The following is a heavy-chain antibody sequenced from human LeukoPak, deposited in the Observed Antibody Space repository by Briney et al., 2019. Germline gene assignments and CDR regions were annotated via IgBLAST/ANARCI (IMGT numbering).Heavy chain of an antibody. CDR2: ISSSSSYI. CDR1: GFTFSSYS. CDR3: ASSYYHDGDY. J-gene: IGHJ4*02. D-gene: IGHD3-22*01. Sequence: PGGSLRLSCAASGFTFSSYSMNWVRQAPGKGLEWVSSISSSSSYIYYADSVKGRFTISRDNARNSLYLQMNSLRAEDTALYYCASSYYHDGDYWGQGTLVTVSS. V-gene: IGHV3-21*01.